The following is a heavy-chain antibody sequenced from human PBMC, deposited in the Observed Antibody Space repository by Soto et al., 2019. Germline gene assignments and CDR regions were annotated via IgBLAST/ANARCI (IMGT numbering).Heavy chain of an antibody. D-gene: IGHD6-25*01. V-gene: IGHV1-69*13. J-gene: IGHJ6*02. CDR3: AGGGYKLLGAYYYYYYGMDV. CDR2: IIPIFGTA. Sequence: SVKVSCKASGGTFSSYAISWVRQAPGQGLEWMGGIIPIFGTANYAQKFQGRVTITADESTSTAYMELGSLRSEDTAVYYCAGGGYKLLGAYYYYYYGMDVWGQGTTVTVSS. CDR1: GGTFSSYA.